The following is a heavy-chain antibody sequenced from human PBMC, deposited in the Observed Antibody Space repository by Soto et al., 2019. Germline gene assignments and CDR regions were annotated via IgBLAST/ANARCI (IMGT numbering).Heavy chain of an antibody. J-gene: IGHJ6*02. D-gene: IGHD1-1*01. CDR1: GFTFGDYY. V-gene: IGHV3-11*01. CDR3: ARVPLGGTTWSYYYNGMDV. CDR2: ISSSSNTI. Sequence: QIQLVESGGGLVKPGGSLRLSCEASGFTFGDYYMTWIRQAPGKGLEWLSYISSSSNTIYNADSVEGRFTISRDNAKNSLYRQMNGLRADDTAVYYWARVPLGGTTWSYYYNGMDVGGQGTTVTVSS.